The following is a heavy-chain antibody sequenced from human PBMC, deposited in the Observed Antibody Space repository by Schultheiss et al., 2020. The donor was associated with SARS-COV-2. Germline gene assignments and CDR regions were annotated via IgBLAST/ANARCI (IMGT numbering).Heavy chain of an antibody. J-gene: IGHJ4*02. D-gene: IGHD3-10*01. CDR3: ARAPYLSGLWFGDY. CDR1: GGTFSSYA. CDR2: INPNSGGT. V-gene: IGHV1-69*10. Sequence: SVKVSCKASGGTFSSYAISWVRQAPGQGLEWMGWINPNSGGTNYAQKFQGRVTITADKSTSTAYMELSSLRSEDTAVYYCARAPYLSGLWFGDYWGQGTLVTVSS.